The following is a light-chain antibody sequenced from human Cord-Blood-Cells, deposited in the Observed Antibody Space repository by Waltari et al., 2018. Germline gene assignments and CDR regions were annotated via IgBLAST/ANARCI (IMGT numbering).Light chain of an antibody. CDR3: QSYDSSTRWV. V-gene: IGLV6-57*02. Sequence: NFMLTQPHSVSESPGKTVTISCTGRSGRIASNHVPWYQQRPGSAPTTVIYEDNQRPSGVPDRFSGSIDSSSNSASLTISGLKTEDEADYYCQSYDSSTRWVFGGGTKLTVL. CDR2: EDN. CDR1: SGRIASNH. J-gene: IGLJ3*02.